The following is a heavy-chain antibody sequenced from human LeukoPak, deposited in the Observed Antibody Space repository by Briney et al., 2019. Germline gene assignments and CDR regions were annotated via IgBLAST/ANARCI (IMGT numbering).Heavy chain of an antibody. CDR1: GVSFSGYY. CDR3: AGGLTRYCSGGSCYFLPWFDP. J-gene: IGHJ5*02. Sequence: SETLSLTCAVYGVSFSGYYWSWIRQPPGKGLEWIGEINHSGSTNYNPSLKSRVTISVDTSKNQFSLKLSSVTAADTAVYYCAGGLTRYCSGGSCYFLPWFDPWGQGTLVTVSS. D-gene: IGHD2-15*01. V-gene: IGHV4-34*01. CDR2: INHSGST.